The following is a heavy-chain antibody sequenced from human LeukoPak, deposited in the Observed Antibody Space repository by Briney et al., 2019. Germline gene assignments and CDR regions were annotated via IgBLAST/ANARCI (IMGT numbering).Heavy chain of an antibody. CDR2: ISAYNGNT. V-gene: IGHV1-18*01. CDR1: GYTFTSYG. CDR3: ARGGALYYDILTGHYKGAFDI. J-gene: IGHJ3*02. Sequence: GASVKVSCKASGYTFTSYGISWVRQAPGQGLEWMGWISAYNGNTNYAQKLQGRVTMTTDTSTSTAYMELRSLRSDDTAVYYCARGGALYYDILTGHYKGAFDIWGQGTMVTVSS. D-gene: IGHD3-9*01.